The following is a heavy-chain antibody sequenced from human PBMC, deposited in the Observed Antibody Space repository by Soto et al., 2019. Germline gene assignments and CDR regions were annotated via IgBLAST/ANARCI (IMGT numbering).Heavy chain of an antibody. J-gene: IGHJ5*02. Sequence: QVQLVQSGAEVKTPGSSVEVSCKASGGIFSSFSITWVRQVPGHGLEWMGGIIPMTGTPNYAEKFQGRLTLTADASTRTAYLVLSSPKSEDTAVYYCARGPILPGATSWLDPWGQGTVVIVSS. V-gene: IGHV1-69*01. CDR2: IIPMTGTP. CDR1: GGIFSSFS. D-gene: IGHD2-2*01. CDR3: ARGPILPGATSWLDP.